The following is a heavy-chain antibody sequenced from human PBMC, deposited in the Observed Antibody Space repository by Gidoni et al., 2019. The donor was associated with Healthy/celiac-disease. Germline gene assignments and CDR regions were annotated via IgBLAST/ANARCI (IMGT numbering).Heavy chain of an antibody. CDR3: ARDLAVAGTFWLDY. Sequence: QVQLQQWGAGLLKPSETLSLTCAVYGGSFSGYYWSWIRQPPGKGLEWIGEINHSGSTNYNPSLKSRVTISVDTSKNQFSLKLSSVTAADTAVYYCARDLAVAGTFWLDYWGQGTLVTVSS. D-gene: IGHD6-19*01. CDR1: GGSFSGYY. CDR2: INHSGST. V-gene: IGHV4-34*01. J-gene: IGHJ4*02.